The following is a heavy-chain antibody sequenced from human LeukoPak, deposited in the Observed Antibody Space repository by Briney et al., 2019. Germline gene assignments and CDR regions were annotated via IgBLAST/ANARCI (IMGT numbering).Heavy chain of an antibody. Sequence: TGGSLRLSCAASGFTFSSYAMHWVRQAPGKGLEWVAVISYDGSNKYYADSVKGRFTVSRDNAKNSLYLQMNSLRAEDTAVYYRARLGIITAAGSNDYWGQGTLVTVSS. J-gene: IGHJ4*02. CDR1: GFTFSSYA. D-gene: IGHD6-13*01. CDR2: ISYDGSNK. CDR3: ARLGIITAAGSNDY. V-gene: IGHV3-30-3*01.